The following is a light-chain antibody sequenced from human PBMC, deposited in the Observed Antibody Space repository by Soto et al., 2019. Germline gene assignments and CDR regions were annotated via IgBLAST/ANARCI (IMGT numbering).Light chain of an antibody. CDR1: QGIRYD. J-gene: IGKJ4*01. CDR2: AAS. Sequence: AIEMTQSPSSLSASVGDRVTITCRASQGIRYDLGWYQQKPGKAPKVLIQAASSLQSGVPSRFSGSGSGTDFTLTISSLQHEDFATYYCLQDYNYPLTFGGGTKVEIK. V-gene: IGKV1-6*02. CDR3: LQDYNYPLT.